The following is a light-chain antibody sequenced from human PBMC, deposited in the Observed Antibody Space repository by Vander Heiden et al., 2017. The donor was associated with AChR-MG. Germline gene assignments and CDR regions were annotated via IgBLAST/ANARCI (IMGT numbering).Light chain of an antibody. CDR2: EVT. CDR1: SSDVGTYNG. V-gene: IGLV2-18*02. Sequence: QSALTQPPSVSGSPGQSVTISCTGTSSDVGTYNGVSWYQQVPGTAPKHILYEVTKRPSGVPDRFSGSKSGNTASLTISGLQAEDETDYYCSSFTGSNTYVFGTGTKVTVL. J-gene: IGLJ1*01. CDR3: SSFTGSNTYV.